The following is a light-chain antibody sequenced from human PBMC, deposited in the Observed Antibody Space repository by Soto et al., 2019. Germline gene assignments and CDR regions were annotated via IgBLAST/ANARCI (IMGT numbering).Light chain of an antibody. J-gene: IGLJ2*01. V-gene: IGLV2-23*02. Sequence: QSALTQPASVSGSPGQSITISCTGTSSDVGRYNIVSWYQQYPGTAPKLMVYEVIKRPSGVSNRFSGSKSGNTASLTISGLQGEDEADYFCCAYAGSNTVIFGGGTKLTVL. CDR1: SSDVGRYNI. CDR3: CAYAGSNTVI. CDR2: EVI.